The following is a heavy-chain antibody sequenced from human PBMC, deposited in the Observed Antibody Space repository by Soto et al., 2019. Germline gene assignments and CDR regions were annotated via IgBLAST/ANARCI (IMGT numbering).Heavy chain of an antibody. Sequence: QVQLEQSGAELNKPGASVKISCKASGYSFTTFAMHWVRQAPGQRPEWLGWINGGAGNTQYSQKFQDRVTITRDASATTVYLELRSLEAEDTAIYYCARVGPLVLYRFDKWGQGTLVTVSS. D-gene: IGHD3-10*01. V-gene: IGHV1-3*01. CDR1: GYSFTTFA. CDR3: ARVGPLVLYRFDK. J-gene: IGHJ4*02. CDR2: INGGAGNT.